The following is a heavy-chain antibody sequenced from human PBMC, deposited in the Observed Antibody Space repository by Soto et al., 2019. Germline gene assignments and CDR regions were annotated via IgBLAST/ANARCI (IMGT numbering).Heavy chain of an antibody. CDR1: GYTLNTYY. V-gene: IGHV1-46*02. J-gene: IGHJ6*02. D-gene: IGHD2-15*01. CDR3: ARGGGFSPYYYNLDV. CDR2: INPRGGST. Sequence: ASVKVSCKASGYTLNTYYMHWVRQAPGQGPEWMGIINPRGGSTTYAQNFQDRVTMTRDTSSSTVYRELSSLRSEDTAVYYCARGGGFSPYYYNLDVWGQGTTVTVSS.